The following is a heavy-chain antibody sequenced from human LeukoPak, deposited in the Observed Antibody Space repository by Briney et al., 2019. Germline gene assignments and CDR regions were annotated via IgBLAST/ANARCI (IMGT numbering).Heavy chain of an antibody. J-gene: IGHJ4*02. CDR2: IYSGGST. D-gene: IGHD6-19*01. Sequence: PGGSLRLSCAASGFTVSSNYMSWVRQAPGKGLEWVSVIYSGGSTYYADSVKGRFTISRDNSKNTLYLQMNSLRAEDTAVYYCARIPLGYSSGWYSPGGYYFDYWGQGTLVTVSS. V-gene: IGHV3-66*01. CDR3: ARIPLGYSSGWYSPGGYYFDY. CDR1: GFTVSSNY.